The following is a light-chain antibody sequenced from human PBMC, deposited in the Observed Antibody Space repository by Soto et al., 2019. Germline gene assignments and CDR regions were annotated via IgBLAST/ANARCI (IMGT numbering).Light chain of an antibody. Sequence: QSALTQPPSASGSPGQSVTISCTGTSSDVGGYNYVSWYQQHPGKAPKLMIYDVTRRPSGVPDRFSGYKSGNTASLTVSGLQAEDEADYYCTSYAGSNNFVAFGGGTKLTVL. CDR1: SSDVGGYNY. CDR3: TSYAGSNNFVA. V-gene: IGLV2-8*01. CDR2: DVT. J-gene: IGLJ2*01.